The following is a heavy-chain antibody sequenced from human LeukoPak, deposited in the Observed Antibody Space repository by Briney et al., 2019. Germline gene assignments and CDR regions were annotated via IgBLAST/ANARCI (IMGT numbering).Heavy chain of an antibody. CDR3: AGRQGYCSSTSCSNWFDP. D-gene: IGHD2-2*01. Sequence: SETLSLTCTVSGGSISSYYWSWIRQPPGKGLEWIGYIYYSGSTNYNPPLKGRVTISVDTSKNQFSLKLSSVTAADTAVYYCAGRQGYCSSTSCSNWFDPWGQGTLVTVSS. J-gene: IGHJ5*02. CDR2: IYYSGST. V-gene: IGHV4-59*01. CDR1: GGSISSYY.